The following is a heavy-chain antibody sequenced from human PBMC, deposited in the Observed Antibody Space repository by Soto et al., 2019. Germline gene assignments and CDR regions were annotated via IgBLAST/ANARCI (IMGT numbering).Heavy chain of an antibody. V-gene: IGHV3-23*01. D-gene: IGHD6-19*01. J-gene: IGHJ4*02. CDR1: GFTFSRYA. CDR2: ISGSGGST. CDR3: ARKSSSGWAD. Sequence: GGSLRLSCAASGFTFSRYAMSWVRQAPGTGLEWVSAISGSGGSTLYADSVKCRFTISRDNSKNTLYLQMNTLRVEDTAVYYCARKSSSGWADWGQGTLVTVS.